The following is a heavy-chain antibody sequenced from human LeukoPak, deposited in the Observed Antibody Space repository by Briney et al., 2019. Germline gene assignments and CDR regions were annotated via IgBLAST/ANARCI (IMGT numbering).Heavy chain of an antibody. CDR1: GGTFSSYA. V-gene: IGHV1-69*04. CDR2: IIPILGIA. J-gene: IGHJ5*02. Sequence: SVKVSCKASGGTFSSYAISWVRQAPGQGLEWMGRIIPILGIANYAQKFQGRVTITADKSTSTAYMELSSLRSEDTAVYYCARDHDRVVDAVVTAPFDPWGQGTLVTVSS. D-gene: IGHD2-21*02. CDR3: ARDHDRVVDAVVTAPFDP.